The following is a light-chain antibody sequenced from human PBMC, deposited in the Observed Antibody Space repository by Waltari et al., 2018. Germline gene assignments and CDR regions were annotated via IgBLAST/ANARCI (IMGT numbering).Light chain of an antibody. J-gene: IGLJ2*01. Sequence: SYVLTQPPSVSVAPGQTARLTCGGNSVGSKSVHWYQQKPGQAPVLVVYNENDRPSWIPERFSGSNSGNTATLTISRVEVGDEADYFCQVWDSTDLVVFGGGTKLTVL. V-gene: IGLV3-21*02. CDR3: QVWDSTDLVV. CDR2: NEN. CDR1: SVGSKS.